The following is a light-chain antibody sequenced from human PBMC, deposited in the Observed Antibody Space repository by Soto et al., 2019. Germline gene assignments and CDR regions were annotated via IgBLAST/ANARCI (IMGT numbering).Light chain of an antibody. CDR2: KAS. CDR1: QSISDW. V-gene: IGKV1-5*03. Sequence: DIQMTQSPSTLSASVGDRVTITCRASQSISDWLAWYQQKPGKAPKLLIYKASNLESGVPSRFSGSGSGTEFTLTISSLQPDDFATYYCQQYDSYSQFTFGGGTTVEI. J-gene: IGKJ4*01. CDR3: QQYDSYSQFT.